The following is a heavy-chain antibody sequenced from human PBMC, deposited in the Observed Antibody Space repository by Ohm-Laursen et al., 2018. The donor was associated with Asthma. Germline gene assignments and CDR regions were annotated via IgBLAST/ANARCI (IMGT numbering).Heavy chain of an antibody. CDR2: INPNGGST. D-gene: IGHD3-22*01. CDR1: GYTLTSYS. Sequence: VASVKVSCKASGYTLTSYSMHWVRQAPGQGLEWMGIINPNGGSTTYAQKFQGRVTMTRDTSTSTVYMDLSSLSSEDTAVYYCASQMYYYDSSGYYKPNYFDYWGQGTLVTVSS. V-gene: IGHV1-46*01. J-gene: IGHJ4*02. CDR3: ASQMYYYDSSGYYKPNYFDY.